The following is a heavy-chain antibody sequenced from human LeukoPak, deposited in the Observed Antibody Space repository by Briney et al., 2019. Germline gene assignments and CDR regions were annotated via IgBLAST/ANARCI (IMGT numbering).Heavy chain of an antibody. V-gene: IGHV3-30*02. J-gene: IGHJ5*02. D-gene: IGHD6-19*01. CDR2: IRYDGSNK. CDR1: GFTFSSYG. Sequence: GGSLRLSCAASGFTFSSYGMHWVRQAPGKGLEWVAFIRYDGSNKYYADSVKGRFTISRDNSKNTLYLQMNSLRAEDTAVYYCAGGNYQQWLVSFRWFDPWGQGTLVTVSS. CDR3: AGGNYQQWLVSFRWFDP.